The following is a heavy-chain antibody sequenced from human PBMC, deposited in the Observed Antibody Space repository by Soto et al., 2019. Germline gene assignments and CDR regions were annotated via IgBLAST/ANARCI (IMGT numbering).Heavy chain of an antibody. J-gene: IGHJ6*02. D-gene: IGHD2-15*01. CDR3: ARGLPTPHPNSGMDV. CDR1: GGSISSSSYY. Sequence: SETLSLTCTVSGGSISSSSYYWGWIRQPPGKGLEWIGSIYYSGSTYYNPSLKSRVTISVDTSKNQFSLKLSSVTAADTAVYYCARGLPTPHPNSGMDVWGQGTTVTVS. CDR2: IYYSGST. V-gene: IGHV4-39*01.